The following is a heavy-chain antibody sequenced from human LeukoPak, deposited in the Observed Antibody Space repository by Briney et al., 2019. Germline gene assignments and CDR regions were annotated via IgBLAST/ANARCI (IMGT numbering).Heavy chain of an antibody. CDR1: GFTFSDYS. D-gene: IGHD2-21*01. CDR2: IRSSSSTI. J-gene: IGHJ4*02. CDR3: AKHGGDDLGYYFDY. Sequence: GGSLRLSSAASGFTFSDYSMNWVRQAPGKGLEWVSYIRSSSSTINYADSVKGRFTISRDNSKNTLYLQMNSLRAEDTAVYYCAKHGGDDLGYYFDYWGQGALVTVSS. V-gene: IGHV3-48*01.